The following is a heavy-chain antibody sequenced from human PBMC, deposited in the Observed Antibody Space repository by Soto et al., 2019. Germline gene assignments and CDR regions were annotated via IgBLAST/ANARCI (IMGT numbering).Heavy chain of an antibody. CDR1: GFIFSYSA. CDR2: VRRKADKYAT. V-gene: IGHV3-73*01. Sequence: EVQVVESGGGLVQPGGSLKLSCAASGFIFSYSAMDWVRQASGKGLEWVGRVRRKADKYATIYAASVKGRFTISRDDSKTTAYLQMNSLKTEDTAVYYCPARPLTVAGLNYWGQGTPVTVSS. J-gene: IGHJ4*02. D-gene: IGHD6-19*01. CDR3: PARPLTVAGLNY.